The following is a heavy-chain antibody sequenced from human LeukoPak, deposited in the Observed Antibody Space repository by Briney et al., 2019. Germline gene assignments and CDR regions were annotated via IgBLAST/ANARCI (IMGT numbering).Heavy chain of an antibody. V-gene: IGHV3-30*03. CDR1: GFIFNNYG. J-gene: IGHJ4*02. CDR3: ARHKATQYYFDSSGYPLDY. D-gene: IGHD3-22*01. CDR2: ISYYGSNK. Sequence: PGGSLRLSCAASGFIFNNYGMHWVRQAPGKGLEWVAVISYYGSNKYYADSVKGRVTISRDNSKYTLYLQMNSLRAEDTAVYYCARHKATQYYFDSSGYPLDYGGQGTLVTVSS.